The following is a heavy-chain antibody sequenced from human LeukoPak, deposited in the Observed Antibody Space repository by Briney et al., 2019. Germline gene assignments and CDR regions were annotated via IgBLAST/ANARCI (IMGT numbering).Heavy chain of an antibody. V-gene: IGHV3-7*01. J-gene: IGHJ4*02. CDR2: INHGGSEK. CDR3: ARTGAPGTVDY. Sequence: GGSLRLSCAASGFSFSGYWMSWARQAPGKGLEWVALINHGGSEKYYVDSVKGRFTISRDNAENSLDLQMNGLRAEDTAVYYCARTGAPGTVDYWGQGTLVTVSS. CDR1: GFSFSGYW. D-gene: IGHD6-13*01.